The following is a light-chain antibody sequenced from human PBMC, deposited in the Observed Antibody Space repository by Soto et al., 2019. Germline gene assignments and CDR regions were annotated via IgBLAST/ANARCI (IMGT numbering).Light chain of an antibody. CDR3: SSYTRSSTSYV. CDR2: DVS. J-gene: IGLJ1*01. CDR1: SSDVGGYNF. V-gene: IGLV2-11*01. Sequence: QSALTQPRSVSGSPGQSVTISCTGTSSDVGGYNFVSWYQHNPGKAPKLMIFDVSARPSGVPDRFSGSKSANTASLTISGLQAEDEADYYCSSYTRSSTSYVFGTGTKLTVL.